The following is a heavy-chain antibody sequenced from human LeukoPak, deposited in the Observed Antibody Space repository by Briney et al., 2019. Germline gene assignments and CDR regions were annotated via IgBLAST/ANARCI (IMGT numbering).Heavy chain of an antibody. CDR2: FYHSGST. CDR3: ARGVGTGPIDY. J-gene: IGHJ4*02. CDR1: AYSINIGYY. V-gene: IGHV4-38-2*01. Sequence: SETLSPTCAVSAYSINIGYYWGWIRQPPGKGLEWIVSFYHSGSTYYNSSLKSRVTLSVDTSKNQFSLKMSSVTAADTAMYYCARGVGTGPIDYWGQGTLVTVSS. D-gene: IGHD1/OR15-1a*01.